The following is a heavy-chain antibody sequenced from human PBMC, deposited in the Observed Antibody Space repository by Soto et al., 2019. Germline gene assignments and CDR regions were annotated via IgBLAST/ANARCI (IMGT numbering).Heavy chain of an antibody. J-gene: IGHJ6*02. CDR3: AKTYYDFWSGYYGTAYYGMDV. CDR2: ISWNSGSI. CDR1: GFTFDDYA. V-gene: IGHV3-9*01. D-gene: IGHD3-3*01. Sequence: PGGSLRLSCAASGFTFDDYAMHWVRQAPGKGLEWVSGISWNSGSIGYADSVKGRFTISRDNAKNSLYLQMNSLRAEDTALYYCAKTYYDFWSGYYGTAYYGMDVWGQGTTVTVSS.